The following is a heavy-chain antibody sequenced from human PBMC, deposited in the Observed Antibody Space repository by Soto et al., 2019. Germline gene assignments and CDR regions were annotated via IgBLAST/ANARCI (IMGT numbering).Heavy chain of an antibody. CDR1: GFTFSSYS. J-gene: IGHJ4*02. CDR3: ARGPATLDY. D-gene: IGHD2-15*01. Sequence: EVQLVESGGGLVKPGGSLRLSCAASGFTFSSYSMNWVRQAPGKGLEWVSSISSSSSYIYYADSVKGRFTISRDNAKNSLYPQMNSLRAEDTAGYYCARGPATLDYWGQGTLVTVSS. CDR2: ISSSSSYI. V-gene: IGHV3-21*01.